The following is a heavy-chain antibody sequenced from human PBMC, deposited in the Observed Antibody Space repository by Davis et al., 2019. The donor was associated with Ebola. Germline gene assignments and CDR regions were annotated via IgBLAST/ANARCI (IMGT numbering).Heavy chain of an antibody. J-gene: IGHJ3*02. V-gene: IGHV3-23*01. CDR1: GFTFSNYG. CDR2: ISESGGST. CDR3: AKDTSNIWFDI. Sequence: GESLKISCAASGFTFSNYGLRWVRQAPGKGLEWVSSISESGGSTYYADSVKGRFTISRDNSKNTLYLQMNGLRVEDTAIYYCAKDTSNIWFDIWGQGTLVTVSS. D-gene: IGHD1-26*01.